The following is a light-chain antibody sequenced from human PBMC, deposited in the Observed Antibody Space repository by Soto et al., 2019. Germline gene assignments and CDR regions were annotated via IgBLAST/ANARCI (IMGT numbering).Light chain of an antibody. Sequence: QSVLTQPPSVSAAPGQRLTISCSGSSSNIGNNYVSWYQQVPVTAPKLLIYEDNKRPSGIPDRFSGSKSGTSATLDITGLQTGDEADFYCGAWDSSLSADVFGTGTKVTVL. CDR3: GAWDSSLSADV. J-gene: IGLJ1*01. CDR2: EDN. CDR1: SSNIGNNY. V-gene: IGLV1-51*02.